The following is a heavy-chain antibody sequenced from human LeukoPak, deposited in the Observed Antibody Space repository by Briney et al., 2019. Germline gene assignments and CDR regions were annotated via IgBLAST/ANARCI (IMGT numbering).Heavy chain of an antibody. CDR1: GYTFTSYA. D-gene: IGHD2-2*02. V-gene: IGHV1-18*01. J-gene: IGHJ6*03. CDR3: ARSPYCSSTSCYSFYYYYYMDV. CDR2: ISAYNGNT. Sequence: GASVKVSCKASGYTFTSYAMNWVRQAPGQGLEWMGWISAYNGNTNYAQKLQGRVTMTTDTSTSTAYMELSSLRSGDTAVYYCARSPYCSSTSCYSFYYYYYMDVWGKGTTVTVSS.